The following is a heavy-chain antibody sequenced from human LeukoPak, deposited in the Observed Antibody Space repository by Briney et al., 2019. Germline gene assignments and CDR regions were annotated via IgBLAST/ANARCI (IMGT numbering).Heavy chain of an antibody. CDR1: GFTFSSYA. D-gene: IGHD1-14*01. Sequence: GGSLRLSCAASGFTFSSYAIHWVRQAPGKGLEWVAVISYDGSNKYYADFVKGRFTVFRDNSKNTLYLQMNSLRGEDKAVYYCARDSRISRKYYYGMDVWGQGITVTVSS. J-gene: IGHJ6*02. CDR2: ISYDGSNK. CDR3: ARDSRISRKYYYGMDV. V-gene: IGHV3-30-3*01.